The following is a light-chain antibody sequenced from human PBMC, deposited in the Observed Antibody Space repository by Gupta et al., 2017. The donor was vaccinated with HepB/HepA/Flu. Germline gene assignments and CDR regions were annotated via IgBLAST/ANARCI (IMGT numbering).Light chain of an antibody. J-gene: IGLJ2*01. CDR3: HSFTTIFLLVV. V-gene: IGLV2-14*01. CDR1: SSDVGCYNF. Sequence: SALTQPASVSGSPGQSITISCTETSSDVGCYNFVSWYHQDPVTAPKLLIYDVTKRPSVVSSRFSGSKSGNTASLTTSGLHAEDDADYYCHSFTTIFLLVVFGGGTRLTVL. CDR2: DVT.